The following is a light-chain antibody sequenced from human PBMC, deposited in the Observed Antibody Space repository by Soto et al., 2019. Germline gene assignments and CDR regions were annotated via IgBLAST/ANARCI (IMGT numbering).Light chain of an antibody. Sequence: DIQMTQSPSSLSASVGDRVTITCQASQDISNYLNWYQQKPGKAPKLLIYDASNLETGVPSRFSGSGSETDFTFTISILQPEDIATYYCQQYDNLPPYTFGQGTKLEIK. CDR2: DAS. V-gene: IGKV1-33*01. CDR1: QDISNY. J-gene: IGKJ2*01. CDR3: QQYDNLPPYT.